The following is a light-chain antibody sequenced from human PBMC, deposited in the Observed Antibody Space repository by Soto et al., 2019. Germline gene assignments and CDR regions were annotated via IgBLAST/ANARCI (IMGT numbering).Light chain of an antibody. Sequence: EIVFIQGPATLTMSTGERATLSCRASQSVGSYLAWYQHKPGQAPRLLISDASNRATGIPARFSGSGSETDFTLTISSLEPEDSAVYYCQQRSNWPSLTFGGGTKVDIK. CDR1: QSVGSY. V-gene: IGKV3-11*01. CDR2: DAS. J-gene: IGKJ4*01. CDR3: QQRSNWPSLT.